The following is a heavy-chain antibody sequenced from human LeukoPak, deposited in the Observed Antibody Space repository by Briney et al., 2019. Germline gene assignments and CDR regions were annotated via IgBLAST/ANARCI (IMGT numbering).Heavy chain of an antibody. Sequence: GGSLRLSCAASGFTFSSYSMNWVRQAPGKGLEWVSSISSSSSYIYHADSVKGRFTISRDNAKNSLYLQMNSLRAEDTAVYYCARSDYWGQGTLVTVSS. CDR1: GFTFSSYS. CDR2: ISSSSSYI. V-gene: IGHV3-21*01. J-gene: IGHJ4*02. CDR3: ARSDY.